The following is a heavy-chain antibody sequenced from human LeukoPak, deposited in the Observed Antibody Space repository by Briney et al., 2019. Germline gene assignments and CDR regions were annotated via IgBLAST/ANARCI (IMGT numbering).Heavy chain of an antibody. V-gene: IGHV1-2*02. CDR2: INPNSGGT. D-gene: IGHD3-3*01. J-gene: IGHJ4*02. Sequence: GASVKVSCKASGYTFIGHYMHWARQAPGQGLEWMGWINPNSGGTNYAQKFQGRVTMTRDTSISTAYMELSRLRSDDTAVYYCATPSSGYYWGYDYWGQGTLVTVSS. CDR1: GYTFIGHY. CDR3: ATPSSGYYWGYDY.